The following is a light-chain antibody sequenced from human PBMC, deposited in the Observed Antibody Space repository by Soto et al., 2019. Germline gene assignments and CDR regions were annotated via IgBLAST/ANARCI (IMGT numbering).Light chain of an antibody. J-gene: IGKJ2*01. CDR3: KQYNTYS. CDR1: QSLNSW. V-gene: IGKV1-5*03. Sequence: DIQMTQSPSTLSASVGDRVSITCRASQSLNSWLAWYQQKPGKAPKLLIYKTSTLESGVPSRFSGSGSGTEFTLTLSNLQPDDFATHYCKQYNTYSFGQGTKLEIK. CDR2: KTS.